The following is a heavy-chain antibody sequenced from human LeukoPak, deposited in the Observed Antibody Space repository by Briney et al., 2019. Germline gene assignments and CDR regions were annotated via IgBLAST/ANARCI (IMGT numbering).Heavy chain of an antibody. Sequence: GASVKVSCKASGYTFTSYNMHWVRQAPGQGLEWMGLINPRGGSTSYAQEFQGRVTMTRDTSTSTVYMELSSLRSEDTAVYYCARAGGAPPYYYYGMDVWGQGTTVTVSS. CDR3: ARAGGAPPYYYYGMDV. CDR2: INPRGGST. D-gene: IGHD3-16*01. J-gene: IGHJ6*02. CDR1: GYTFTSYN. V-gene: IGHV1-46*01.